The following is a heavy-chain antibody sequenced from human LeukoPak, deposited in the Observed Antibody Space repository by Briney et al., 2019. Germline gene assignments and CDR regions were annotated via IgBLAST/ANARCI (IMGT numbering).Heavy chain of an antibody. CDR3: ARRIGDSYFYGMDL. V-gene: IGHV3-73*01. D-gene: IGHD3-16*02. J-gene: IGHJ6*02. Sequence: PGGSLRLSCAASGFIFSASPIHWVRQAPGKGLEWVGRIRSKEYSYSSACAESRRGRCTVSRDDSDNTAYLQMSSLKTEDTAVYYCARRIGDSYFYGMDLWGQGTPVTVSS. CDR2: IRSKEYSYSS. CDR1: GFIFSASP.